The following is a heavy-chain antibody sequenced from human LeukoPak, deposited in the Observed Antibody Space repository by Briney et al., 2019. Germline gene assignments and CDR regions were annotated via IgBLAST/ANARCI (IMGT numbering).Heavy chain of an antibody. Sequence: ASVRVSCKAYGYTFGTYDINWVRLATGQGPEWMGWMSPNSGDTGDAQKFQNRVTLTRDTSINTAYLELRSLRSDDTAVYYCARTVPQSSGMEYWGQGTLLTVSS. V-gene: IGHV1-8*01. J-gene: IGHJ4*02. CDR2: MSPNSGDT. CDR3: ARTVPQSSGMEY. D-gene: IGHD6-19*01. CDR1: GYTFGTYD.